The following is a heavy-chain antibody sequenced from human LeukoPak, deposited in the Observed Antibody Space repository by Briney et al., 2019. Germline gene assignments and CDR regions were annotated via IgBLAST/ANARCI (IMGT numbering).Heavy chain of an antibody. D-gene: IGHD1-26*01. J-gene: IGHJ4*02. Sequence: PSEALSLTCTVSGGSISSYYWSWIRQPPGKGLEWIGYIYYSGSTNYNPSLKSRVTISVDTSKNQFSLKLSSVTAADTAVYYCAREFGGSYLGYWGQGTLVTVSS. CDR3: AREFGGSYLGY. V-gene: IGHV4-59*01. CDR2: IYYSGST. CDR1: GGSISSYY.